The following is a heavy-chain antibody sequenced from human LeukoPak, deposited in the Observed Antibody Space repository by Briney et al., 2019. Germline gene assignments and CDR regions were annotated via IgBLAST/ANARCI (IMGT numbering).Heavy chain of an antibody. Sequence: NPSGTLSLTCAVYGGSFSGYYWSWIRQPPGKGLEWIGEINHSGSTNYNPSLKSRVTISVDTSKNQFSLKLSSVTAADTAVYYCARLGSSSTFDYWGQGTLVTVSS. D-gene: IGHD6-13*01. CDR1: GGSFSGYY. J-gene: IGHJ4*02. CDR2: INHSGST. CDR3: ARLGSSSTFDY. V-gene: IGHV4-34*01.